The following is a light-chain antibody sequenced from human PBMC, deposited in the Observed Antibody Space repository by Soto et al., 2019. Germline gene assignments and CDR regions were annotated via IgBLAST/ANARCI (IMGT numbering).Light chain of an antibody. Sequence: EIVLTQSPGTLSLSPGERATLSCRASQSVSSTYLAWYQQKPGQAPRLLIYGASSRATGIPDRCSGSGSGTDFTPTISRLEPEDFSVYYCQQYGSSPPWTFGQGTKVEIK. CDR1: QSVSSTY. V-gene: IGKV3-20*01. CDR2: GAS. J-gene: IGKJ1*01. CDR3: QQYGSSPPWT.